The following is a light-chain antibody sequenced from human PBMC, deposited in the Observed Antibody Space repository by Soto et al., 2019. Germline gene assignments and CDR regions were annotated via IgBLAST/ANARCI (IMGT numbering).Light chain of an antibody. CDR3: QQYNKWPYT. CDR2: RAS. CDR1: QHVSSN. Sequence: EIVMTQSPATLSVSPGGSATLSCRASQHVSSNLAWYRQKPGHAPTLLIYRASTRDTGIPATFSGSGSGTEFTLTISSLQSEDFAVYYCQQYNKWPYTFGQGTKLEI. V-gene: IGKV3-15*01. J-gene: IGKJ2*01.